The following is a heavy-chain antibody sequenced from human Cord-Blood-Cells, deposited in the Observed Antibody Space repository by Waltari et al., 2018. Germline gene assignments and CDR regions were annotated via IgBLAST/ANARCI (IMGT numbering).Heavy chain of an antibody. D-gene: IGHD3-10*01. CDR2: INPNSGGT. CDR1: GYTFTGYY. Sequence: QVQLVQSGAEVKKPGASVKVSCKASGYTFTGYYMHWVRQAPGQGLEWMGWINPNSGGTNYAQKFQGRVTMTRDTSISTAYMELSRLRSDDTAVYYCAREVTITMVRGVNPFDYWGQGTLVTVSS. J-gene: IGHJ4*02. V-gene: IGHV1-2*02. CDR3: AREVTITMVRGVNPFDY.